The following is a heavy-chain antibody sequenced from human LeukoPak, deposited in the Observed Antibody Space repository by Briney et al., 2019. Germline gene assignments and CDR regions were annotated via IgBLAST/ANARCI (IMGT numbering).Heavy chain of an antibody. D-gene: IGHD3-3*01. CDR2: ISAYNGNT. V-gene: IGHV1-18*01. J-gene: IGHJ4*02. CDR3: ARGKYDFWSGYYEIDY. Sequence: GASVKVSCKASGYTFTSYGISWVRQAPGQGLEWMEWISAYNGNTNYAQKLQGRVTMTTDTSTSTAYMELRSLRSDDTAVYYCARGKYDFWSGYYEIDYWGQGTLVTVSS. CDR1: GYTFTSYG.